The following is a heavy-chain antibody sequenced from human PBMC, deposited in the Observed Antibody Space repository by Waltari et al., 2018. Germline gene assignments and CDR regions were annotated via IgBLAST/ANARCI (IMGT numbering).Heavy chain of an antibody. D-gene: IGHD5-18*01. J-gene: IGHJ5*02. CDR1: GGSISSGGYS. CDR3: ARLDTAIPLGGGWFDP. V-gene: IGHV4-30-2*01. Sequence: QLQLQESGSGLVKPSQTLSLTCAVSGGSISSGGYSWSWIRQPPGKGLEWIGYIYHSGSAYYNPSLKSRVTISVDRSKNQFSLKLSSVTAADTAVYYCARLDTAIPLGGGWFDPWGQGTLVTVSS. CDR2: IYHSGSA.